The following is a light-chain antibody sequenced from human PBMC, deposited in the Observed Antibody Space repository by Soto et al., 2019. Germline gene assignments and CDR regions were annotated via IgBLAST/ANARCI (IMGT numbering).Light chain of an antibody. CDR3: QQYNTWPLT. CDR1: QSVSSN. V-gene: IGKV3-15*01. Sequence: ETVMTQSPATLSVSLGERPTLSCRASQSVSSNLAWYQQKPGQAPRLLIYDASTRATGIPARFSGSGSGTELTLTISTLQSEDFAVYYCQQYNTWPLTFGPGTKVDIK. J-gene: IGKJ3*01. CDR2: DAS.